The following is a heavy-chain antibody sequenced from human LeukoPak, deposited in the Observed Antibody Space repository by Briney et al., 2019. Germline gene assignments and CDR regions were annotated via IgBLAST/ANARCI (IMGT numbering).Heavy chain of an antibody. J-gene: IGHJ6*04. D-gene: IGHD6-13*01. CDR3: ARCWLAAAPSYYYYYGMDV. V-gene: IGHV3-30*04. CDR2: ISYDGSNK. Sequence: PGGSLRLSCAASGFTFSSYAMHWVRQAPGKGLEWVAVISYDGSNKYCADSVKGRFTISRDNSKNTLYLQMNSLRAEDTAVYYCARCWLAAAPSYYYYYGMDVWGKGTTVTVSS. CDR1: GFTFSSYA.